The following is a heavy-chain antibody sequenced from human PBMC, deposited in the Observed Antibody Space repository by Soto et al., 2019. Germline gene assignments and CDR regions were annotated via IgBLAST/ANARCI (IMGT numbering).Heavy chain of an antibody. D-gene: IGHD3-10*01. CDR3: ARDYYGSVFYYGMDV. CDR1: DGSSSSSSYY. V-gene: IGHV4-39*02. J-gene: IGHJ6*02. Sequence: PSETLSLTCTVSDGSSSSSSYYWGWIRQPPGKGLEWIGSIYYSGSTYYNPSLKSRVTISVDTSKNQFSLKLSSVTAADTAVYYCARDYYGSVFYYGMDVWGQGTTVTVSS. CDR2: IYYSGST.